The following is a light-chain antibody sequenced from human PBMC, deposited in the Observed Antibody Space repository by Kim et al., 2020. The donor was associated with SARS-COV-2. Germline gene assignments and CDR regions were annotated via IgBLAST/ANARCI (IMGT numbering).Light chain of an antibody. CDR2: NAS. CDR1: QSVDGY. Sequence: SLSQGDGATLSCRASQSVDGYLAWLQQKPGQAPRLLISNASNRAAGVPARFSGSGSGTDFTLTISSLEPEDSAVYYCQQRRKSITFGQGTRLEIK. J-gene: IGKJ5*01. V-gene: IGKV3-11*01. CDR3: QQRRKSIT.